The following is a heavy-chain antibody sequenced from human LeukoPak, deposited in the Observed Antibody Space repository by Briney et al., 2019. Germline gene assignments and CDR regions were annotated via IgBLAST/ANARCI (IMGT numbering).Heavy chain of an antibody. V-gene: IGHV3-43*02. CDR2: ISGDGATT. J-gene: IGHJ4*02. Sequence: PGGSLRLSCAASGFTFEDYALHWVRQAPGKGLEWVSLISGDGATTFYGDSVKGRLTISRDNSKNSLYLQMNSLRPEDSAFYYCTKDATPYTYVEFDYWGQGTLVTVSS. D-gene: IGHD5-18*01. CDR3: TKDATPYTYVEFDY. CDR1: GFTFEDYA.